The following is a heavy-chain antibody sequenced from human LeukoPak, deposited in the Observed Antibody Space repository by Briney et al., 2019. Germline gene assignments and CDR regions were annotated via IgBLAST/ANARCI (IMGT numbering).Heavy chain of an antibody. V-gene: IGHV3-66*01. CDR3: ARDFVGAFDY. Sequence: GGSLRLSCAASGFTVSSNYMSWVRQAPGKGLEWVSVIHSGGNTYYADSVKGRFTISRDNAKNSLYLQMNSLRAEDTAVYYCARDFVGAFDYWGQGTLVAVSS. CDR1: GFTVSSNY. CDR2: IHSGGNT. J-gene: IGHJ4*02. D-gene: IGHD1-26*01.